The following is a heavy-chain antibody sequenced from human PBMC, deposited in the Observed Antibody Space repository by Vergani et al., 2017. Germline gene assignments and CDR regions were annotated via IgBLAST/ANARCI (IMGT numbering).Heavy chain of an antibody. CDR2: ISGSGGST. V-gene: IGHV3-23*01. CDR1: GFPFNIYA. J-gene: IGHJ6*03. Sequence: EVQLLESGGGLVQPGGSLRLSCAASGFPFNIYAMSWVRQAPGKGLEWVSAISGSGGSTYYADSVKGRFTISRDNSKNTLYLQMNSLRAEDTAVYYCAKGYYYYMDVWGKGTTVTVSS. CDR3: AKGYYYYMDV.